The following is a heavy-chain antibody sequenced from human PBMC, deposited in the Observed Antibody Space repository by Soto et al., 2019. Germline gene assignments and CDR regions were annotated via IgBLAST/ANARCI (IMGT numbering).Heavy chain of an antibody. CDR1: GFTFIPYA. CDR3: AKGSYRPHDY. J-gene: IGHJ4*02. Sequence: PGGSLRLSCAASGFTFIPYAMSWVRQAPGKGLEWVSAISGSGDTTYYANSVKGRFTISRDNSKNTLYLQMNSLRAEDTAVYYCAKGSYRPHDYWGQGTLVTVSS. D-gene: IGHD1-26*01. V-gene: IGHV3-23*01. CDR2: ISGSGDTT.